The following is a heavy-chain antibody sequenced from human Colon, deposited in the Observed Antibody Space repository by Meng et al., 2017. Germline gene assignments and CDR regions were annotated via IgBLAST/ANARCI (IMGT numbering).Heavy chain of an antibody. V-gene: IGHV1-69*01. CDR2: IIPIFGTA. CDR1: GGTFSSYA. D-gene: IGHD6-13*01. J-gene: IGHJ4*02. CDR3: ARGSAAAGPPFHY. Sequence: QVQQVQAVAAVKKPGSSVKGPCKASGGTFSSYASSWVRQAPEQGLEWMGGIIPIFGTANYAQKFQGRVTITADESTSTAYMELSSLRSEDTAVYYCARGSAAAGPPFHYWGQGTLVTVSS.